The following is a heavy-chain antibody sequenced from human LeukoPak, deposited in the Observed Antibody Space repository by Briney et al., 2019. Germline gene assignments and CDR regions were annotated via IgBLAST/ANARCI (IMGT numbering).Heavy chain of an antibody. CDR2: ISGSSSYI. CDR1: GFTFSSHS. J-gene: IGHJ6*03. D-gene: IGHD3-10*01. CDR3: ARVTGDGSGSEDYYYMDV. Sequence: PGGSLRLSCAASGFTFSSHSMNWVRQAPGKGLEWVSSISGSSSYIYYADSVKGRFTISRDNAKNSLYLQMNSLRAEDTAVYYCARVTGDGSGSEDYYYMDVWGKGPRSPSP. V-gene: IGHV3-21*01.